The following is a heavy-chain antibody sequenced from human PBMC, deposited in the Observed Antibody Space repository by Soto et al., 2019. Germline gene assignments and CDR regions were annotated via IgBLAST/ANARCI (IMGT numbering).Heavy chain of an antibody. J-gene: IGHJ4*02. CDR3: ARWVSVFGYSGYDYLDY. D-gene: IGHD5-12*01. CDR2: ISAYNGNT. Sequence: QVQLVQSGAEVKKPGASVKVSCKASGYTFTSYGISWVRQAPGQGLEWMGWISAYNGNTNYAQRLQGGVTMTADRSTSTVYMGLRGLRSDDTAVYYCARWVSVFGYSGYDYLDYWGQGTLVTVSS. V-gene: IGHV1-18*01. CDR1: GYTFTSYG.